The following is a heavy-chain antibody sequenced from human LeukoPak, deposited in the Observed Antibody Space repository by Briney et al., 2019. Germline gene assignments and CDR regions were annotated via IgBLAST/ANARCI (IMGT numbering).Heavy chain of an antibody. CDR3: AKDVIGYWKPIDY. CDR1: GFTFSHYA. CDR2: ISGSGGST. Sequence: GGSLRLSCAASGFTFSHYAMSWVRQAPAKGLEWVSPISGSGGSTYYADSVKGRFTISRDNSKNTLSLQIISLRVEDTAVYYCAKDVIGYWKPIDYWGQGTLVTVSS. V-gene: IGHV3-23*01. D-gene: IGHD3-22*01. J-gene: IGHJ4*02.